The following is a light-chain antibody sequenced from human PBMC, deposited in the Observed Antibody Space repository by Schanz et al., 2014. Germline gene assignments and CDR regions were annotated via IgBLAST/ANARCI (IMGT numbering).Light chain of an antibody. V-gene: IGKV3-20*01. J-gene: IGKJ4*01. Sequence: EIVMTQSPATLSVSPGERATLSCRAGQSVSSNLAWYQQKPGQAPRLLIYGAFDRATGIPDRFSGSGSGTVFTLTISRLEPEDFAVYYCQQYGGSPRLTFGGGTKLEIK. CDR2: GAF. CDR3: QQYGGSPRLT. CDR1: QSVSSN.